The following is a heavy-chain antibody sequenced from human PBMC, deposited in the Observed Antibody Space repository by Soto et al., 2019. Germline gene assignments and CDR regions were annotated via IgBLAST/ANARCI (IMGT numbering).Heavy chain of an antibody. J-gene: IGHJ6*02. CDR1: GFTFSSYG. CDR3: AKEKLSSSYYYYGMDV. CDR2: ISYDGRNK. V-gene: IGHV3-30*18. D-gene: IGHD2-2*01. Sequence: GGSLRLSCAASGFTFSSYGIHWVRQAPGKGLEWVAVISYDGRNKYYADSVKGRFTISRDNSKNTLFLQMNSLRAEDTAVYYCAKEKLSSSYYYYGMDVWGQGTTVTVSS.